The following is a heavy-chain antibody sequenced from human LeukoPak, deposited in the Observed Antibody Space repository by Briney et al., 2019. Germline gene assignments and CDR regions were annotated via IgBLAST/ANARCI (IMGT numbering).Heavy chain of an antibody. J-gene: IGHJ4*02. CDR2: ISSSSSTI. Sequence: GGSLRLSCAASGFTFSSYSMNWVRQAPGKGLEWVSYISSSSSTIYYADSVKGRFTISRDNSKNTLYLQMNSLRAEDTAVYYCASDQVVPAANFDYWGQGTLVTVSS. CDR1: GFTFSSYS. CDR3: ASDQVVPAANFDY. V-gene: IGHV3-48*01. D-gene: IGHD2-2*01.